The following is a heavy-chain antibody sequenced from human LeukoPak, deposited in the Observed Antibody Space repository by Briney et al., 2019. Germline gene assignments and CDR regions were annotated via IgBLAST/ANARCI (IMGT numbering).Heavy chain of an antibody. Sequence: GGSLRLSCAASGFTFSNAWMSWVRQAPGKGLEWVGRIKSKSDGGTTDYAAPVKGSFTISRDDSKNTLYLQMNSLKIEDTAVYYCTTGYDSSGYYESGAFDIWGQGTMVTVSS. CDR1: GFTFSNAW. CDR2: IKSKSDGGTT. CDR3: TTGYDSSGYYESGAFDI. D-gene: IGHD3-22*01. V-gene: IGHV3-15*01. J-gene: IGHJ3*02.